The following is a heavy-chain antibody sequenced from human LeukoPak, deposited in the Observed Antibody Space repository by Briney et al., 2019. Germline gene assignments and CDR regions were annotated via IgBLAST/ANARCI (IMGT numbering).Heavy chain of an antibody. V-gene: IGHV3-23*01. D-gene: IGHD5-18*01. CDR2: INGAGGGT. CDR1: GFTFNNSG. J-gene: IGHJ4*02. CDR3: AKLRGYNYGYSIES. Sequence: PPGGSLRLSCAASGFTFNNSGMSWVRQAPGKGLEWVSDINGAGGGTYYADSVKGRFTLSRDNSKTTLYLQMNSLRAEDTAVYYCAKLRGYNYGYSIESWGQGTLVTVSS.